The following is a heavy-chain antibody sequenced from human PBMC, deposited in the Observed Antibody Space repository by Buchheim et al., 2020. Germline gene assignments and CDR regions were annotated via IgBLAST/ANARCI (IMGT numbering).Heavy chain of an antibody. J-gene: IGHJ4*02. V-gene: IGHV3-30*18. CDR3: VKWSGTYPLYYFDY. CDR2: IASDGNLK. Sequence: QVQLVESGGGVVQPGRSLRLSCAASGYRFSDSGMHWVRQAPGKGLEWVAAIASDGNLKKYAESVKGGFTISRDVSKNTLYLQMNSLRAEDTAVYYCVKWSGTYPLYYFDYWGQGTL. D-gene: IGHD1-26*01. CDR1: GYRFSDSG.